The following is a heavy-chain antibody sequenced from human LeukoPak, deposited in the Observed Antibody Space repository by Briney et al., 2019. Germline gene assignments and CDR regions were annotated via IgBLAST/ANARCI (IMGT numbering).Heavy chain of an antibody. CDR3: AKDLWDYYGSGSYYTAFDY. V-gene: IGHV3-30*18. CDR1: GFTFSSYG. CDR2: ISYDGSNK. D-gene: IGHD3-10*01. Sequence: GGSLRLSCAASGFTFSSYGMHWVRQAPGKGLEWVAVISYDGSNKYYADSVKGRFTISRDDSKNTLYLQMNSLRAEDTAVYYCAKDLWDYYGSGSYYTAFDYWGQGTLVTVSS. J-gene: IGHJ4*02.